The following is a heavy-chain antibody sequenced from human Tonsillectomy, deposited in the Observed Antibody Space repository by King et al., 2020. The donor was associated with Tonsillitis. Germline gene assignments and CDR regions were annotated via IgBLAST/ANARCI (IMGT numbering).Heavy chain of an antibody. J-gene: IGHJ5*02. Sequence: VQLVQSGAEVKKPGESLKISCKVSGHSFTSYWIGWVRQMPGKGLEWMGIIYPGDSDTRYSPSFQGQVTISADKSISTAYLQWSSLKASDTAVYYCARRTYCSSTSCPANWFDHWGQGTRVTVSS. CDR2: IYPGDSDT. CDR3: ARRTYCSSTSCPANWFDH. D-gene: IGHD2-2*01. CDR1: GHSFTSYW. V-gene: IGHV5-51*03.